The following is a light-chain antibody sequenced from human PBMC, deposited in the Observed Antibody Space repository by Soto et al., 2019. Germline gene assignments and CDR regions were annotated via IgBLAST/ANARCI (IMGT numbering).Light chain of an antibody. CDR2: DGS. V-gene: IGKV3-11*01. CDR1: ESVGNF. CDR3: QQRNNWPPLT. Sequence: EVVLTQSPAILSVSPWGRATISCRASESVGNFLTWNQQKPGQAPRLLIYDGSSRATGIPARFCGSRSETTFSPTTSSLAPADCAAYYCQQRNNWPPLTFGGGTKVDIK. J-gene: IGKJ4*01.